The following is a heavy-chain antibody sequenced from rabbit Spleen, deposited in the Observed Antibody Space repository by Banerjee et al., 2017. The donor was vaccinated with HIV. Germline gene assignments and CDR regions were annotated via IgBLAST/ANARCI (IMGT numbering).Heavy chain of an antibody. J-gene: IGHJ2*01. CDR3: ARNYVNAFDP. V-gene: IGHV1S45*01. CDR1: GVSLSSNYY. Sequence: EQLEESGGGLVKPEGSLTLTCTASGVSLSSNYYMCWVRQAPGKGLEWIACIDSGSSGFTYFASWAKGRFTISKTSSTTVTLQMTSLTAADTATYFCARNYVNAFDPWGPGTLVTVS. D-gene: IGHD1-1*01. CDR2: IDSGSSGFT.